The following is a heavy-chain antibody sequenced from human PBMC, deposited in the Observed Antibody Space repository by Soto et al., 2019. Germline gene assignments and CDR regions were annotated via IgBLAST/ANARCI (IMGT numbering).Heavy chain of an antibody. D-gene: IGHD6-25*01. CDR3: AGSAGSGNWLDP. J-gene: IGHJ5*02. CDR1: GGTFRSYA. Sequence: SVKVSYRASGGTFRSYAITWVRQAPGQGLEWMGVIIPIGGTANYAQKFQGRVTMTRDTSTSTVYMELSSLRSEDTAVYYCAGSAGSGNWLDPWGQGTLVTVSS. V-gene: IGHV1-69*05. CDR2: IIPIGGTA.